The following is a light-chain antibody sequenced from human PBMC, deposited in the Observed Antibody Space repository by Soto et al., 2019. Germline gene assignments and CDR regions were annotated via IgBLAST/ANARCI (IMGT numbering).Light chain of an antibody. J-gene: IGKJ2*01. CDR2: GAS. CDR1: QSVSSSY. CDR3: QQYGSSPPYT. V-gene: IGKV3-20*01. Sequence: EIVLTQSPGTLSLSPGDRATLSCRASQSVSSSYLAWYQQKPGQAPRLLIYGASSRATGIPDRFSGSGSGTDFSLTIIRLEPEDFSAYYCQQYGSSPPYTFGQGTKLEIK.